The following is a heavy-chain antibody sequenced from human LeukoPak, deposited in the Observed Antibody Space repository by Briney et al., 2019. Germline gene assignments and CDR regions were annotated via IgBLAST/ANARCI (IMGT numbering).Heavy chain of an antibody. V-gene: IGHV4-39*01. Sequence: SETLSLTCTVSGGSISSSSYYWAWIRQPPGKGLEGIGSIHYSGSTYYNPSLQSRVTISIDTSKNQFSLKLSSVTAADTAVYYCARHENDILTGYFPFDAFDIWGQGTMVTVSS. CDR1: GGSISSSSYY. CDR3: ARHENDILTGYFPFDAFDI. D-gene: IGHD3-9*01. CDR2: IHYSGST. J-gene: IGHJ3*02.